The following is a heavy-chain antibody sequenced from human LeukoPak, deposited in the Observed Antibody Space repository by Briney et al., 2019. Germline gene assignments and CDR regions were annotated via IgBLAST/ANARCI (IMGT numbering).Heavy chain of an antibody. V-gene: IGHV4-34*01. CDR3: ARGVLDSLGTGCDH. CDR2: INHSGST. D-gene: IGHD1-1*01. Sequence: SETLSLTCAVYGGSFSGYYWSWIRQRPGKGLEWIGEINHSGSTNYNPSLKSRVIISVDTSKNQFSLKLTSVTAADTAVYYCARGVLDSLGTGCDHWGQGTLVTVSS. CDR1: GGSFSGYY. J-gene: IGHJ4*02.